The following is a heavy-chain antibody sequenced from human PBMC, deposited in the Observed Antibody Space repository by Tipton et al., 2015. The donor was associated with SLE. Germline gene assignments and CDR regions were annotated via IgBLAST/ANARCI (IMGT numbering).Heavy chain of an antibody. CDR3: ARGTGITDD. V-gene: IGHV4-34*01. D-gene: IGHD1-7*01. CDR2: INHSGIT. Sequence: TLSLTCSAYGGSFSGYNWDWIRKTPGKGLEWIGQINHSGITNYNPSLKSRVTISVDTSKNHFSLNLNSVTAADTAIYYCARGTGITDDWGQGTLVTVSS. J-gene: IGHJ4*02. CDR1: GGSFSGYN.